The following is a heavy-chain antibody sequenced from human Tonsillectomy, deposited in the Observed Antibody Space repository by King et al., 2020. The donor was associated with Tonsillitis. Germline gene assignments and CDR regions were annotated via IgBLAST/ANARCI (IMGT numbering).Heavy chain of an antibody. CDR1: GFTFSNAW. D-gene: IGHD3-16*01. CDR2: IKTKNYGETT. V-gene: IGHV3-15*01. J-gene: IGHJ3*01. Sequence: VQLVESGGGLVKPGGSLRLSCAGSGFTFSNAWMNWVRQAPGKGLEWVGRIKTKNYGETTDYAEPVKGRFTISRDDSKSTLYLQMNSLKTEDTAIYYCVTDLGSGSYVVAFDVWGQGTMVSVSS. CDR3: VTDLGSGSYVVAFDV.